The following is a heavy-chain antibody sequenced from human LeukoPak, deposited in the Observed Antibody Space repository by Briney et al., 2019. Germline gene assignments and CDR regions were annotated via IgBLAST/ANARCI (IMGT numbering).Heavy chain of an antibody. CDR3: ARSGYYGSGSYHNWFDP. Sequence: ASVKVSCKASGYTFTSYGISWVRQAPGQGLEWMGWISAYNSNTNYAQKLQGRVTMTTDTSTGTAYMELRSLRSDDTAVYYCARSGYYGSGSYHNWFDPWGQGTLVTVSS. V-gene: IGHV1-18*04. D-gene: IGHD3-10*01. CDR1: GYTFTSYG. CDR2: ISAYNSNT. J-gene: IGHJ5*02.